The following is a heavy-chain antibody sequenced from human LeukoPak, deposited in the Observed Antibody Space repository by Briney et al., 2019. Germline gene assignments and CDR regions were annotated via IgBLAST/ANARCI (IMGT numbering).Heavy chain of an antibody. V-gene: IGHV4-39*01. J-gene: IGHJ5*02. CDR3: ARRPPNSSSWCSWFDP. CDR2: IYYSGST. CDR1: GGSISSSSYY. D-gene: IGHD6-13*01. Sequence: PSETLSLTCTVSGGSISSSSYYWGWIRQPPGKGLEWIGSIYYSGSTYYNPSLKSPVTISIDTSKDQFSLKLSSVTASDTAVYYCARRPPNSSSWCSWFDPWGQGTLVTVSS.